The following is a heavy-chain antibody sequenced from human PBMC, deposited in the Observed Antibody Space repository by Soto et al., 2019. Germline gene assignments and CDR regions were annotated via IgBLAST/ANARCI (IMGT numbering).Heavy chain of an antibody. Sequence: QVQLVQSGAEVKKPGASVKVSCKASGYTFTSYGISWVRQAPGQGLEWMGWISAYNGNTNYAQKLQGRVTMTTDTSTSPADMELGSLRSDDTAVYYCARDLQGAAATSNYFDYWGQGTLGTGSS. D-gene: IGHD2-15*01. CDR3: ARDLQGAAATSNYFDY. CDR1: GYTFTSYG. J-gene: IGHJ4*02. CDR2: ISAYNGNT. V-gene: IGHV1-18*01.